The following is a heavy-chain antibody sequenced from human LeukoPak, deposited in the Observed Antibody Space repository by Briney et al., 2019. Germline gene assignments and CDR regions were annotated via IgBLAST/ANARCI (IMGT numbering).Heavy chain of an antibody. CDR1: GFIFSSYS. CDR2: ISGSGSNT. V-gene: IGHV3-21*04. D-gene: IGHD1-26*01. Sequence: GGSLRLSCAASGFIFSSYSMNWVRQAPGKGLEWVSAISGSGSNTYYADSLRGRFTISRDNSKNTVLLQMNSLRAEDTAEYYCARERLVVGSAYFDFWGQGTLVTVSS. J-gene: IGHJ4*02. CDR3: ARERLVVGSAYFDF.